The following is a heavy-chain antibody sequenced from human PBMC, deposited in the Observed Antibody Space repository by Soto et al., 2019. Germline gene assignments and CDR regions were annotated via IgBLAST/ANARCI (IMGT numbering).Heavy chain of an antibody. V-gene: IGHV3-48*02. J-gene: IGHJ4*02. Sequence: GASWRLSCTASGFTFSGYSMNWVRQAPGKGLEWVSYISSSSTIYYADSVKGRFTISRDNAKNSLYLQMNSLRDEDTAVYYCARDLDYYYGSGSYGHWGQGTLVTVSS. CDR3: ARDLDYYYGSGSYGH. D-gene: IGHD3-10*01. CDR2: ISSSSTI. CDR1: GFTFSGYS.